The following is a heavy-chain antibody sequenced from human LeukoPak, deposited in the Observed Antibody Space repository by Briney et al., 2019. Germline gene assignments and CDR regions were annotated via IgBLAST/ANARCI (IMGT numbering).Heavy chain of an antibody. CDR1: GFTFSSYG. D-gene: IGHD3-22*01. Sequence: GGSLRLSCAASGFTFSSYGMHWVRQAPGKGLEWLAVIWYDGSNKYYADSVKGRFTISRDNSKNTLYLQMNSLRAEDTAVYYCAKDPSKGYYDSSGYSHFDYWGQGTLVTVSS. J-gene: IGHJ4*02. CDR3: AKDPSKGYYDSSGYSHFDY. V-gene: IGHV3-33*06. CDR2: IWYDGSNK.